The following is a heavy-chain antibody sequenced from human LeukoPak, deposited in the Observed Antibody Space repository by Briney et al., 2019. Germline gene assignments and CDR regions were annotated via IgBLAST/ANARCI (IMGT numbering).Heavy chain of an antibody. J-gene: IGHJ4*02. CDR2: INHSGST. D-gene: IGHD1-1*01. CDR1: GGSVSSGSYY. Sequence: SETLSLTCTVSGGSVSSGSYYWSWIRQPPGKGLEWIGEINHSGSTNYNPSLKSRVTISVDTSKNQFSLKLSSVTAADTAVYYCAREGGTTVDYWGQGTLVTVSS. CDR3: AREGGTTVDY. V-gene: IGHV4-61*01.